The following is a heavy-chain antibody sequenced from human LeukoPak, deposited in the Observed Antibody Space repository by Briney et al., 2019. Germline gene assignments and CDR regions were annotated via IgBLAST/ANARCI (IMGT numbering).Heavy chain of an antibody. Sequence: SETLSLTCTVSGDSISSSSYYWGWIRQPPGKGLEWIGSIYCSGSTYYHPSLKSRVPMSVDTSKNQFSLKLSSVTAADTAVYYCARETTYYYDSSGYYYGLLLDYWGQGTLVTVSS. CDR2: IYCSGST. CDR3: ARETTYYYDSSGYYYGLLLDY. V-gene: IGHV4-39*07. CDR1: GDSISSSSYY. J-gene: IGHJ4*02. D-gene: IGHD3-22*01.